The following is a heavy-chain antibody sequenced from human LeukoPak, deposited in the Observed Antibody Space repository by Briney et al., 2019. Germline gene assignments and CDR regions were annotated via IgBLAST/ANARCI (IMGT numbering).Heavy chain of an antibody. Sequence: SQTLSLTCTVSGGSISSGSYYWSWIRQPAGKGLEWIGRICTSGSTNYNPSLKSRVTIPVDTSKNQFSLKLSSVTAADTAVYYCASGYGDAFDIWGQGTMVTVSS. V-gene: IGHV4-61*02. CDR2: ICTSGST. CDR1: GGSISSGSYY. D-gene: IGHD3-22*01. J-gene: IGHJ3*02. CDR3: ASGYGDAFDI.